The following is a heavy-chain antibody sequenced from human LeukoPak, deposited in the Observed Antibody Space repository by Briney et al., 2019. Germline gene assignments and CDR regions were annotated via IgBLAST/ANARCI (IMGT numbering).Heavy chain of an antibody. CDR2: IYYSGST. CDR3: ARAKYSSSLYYYYYYMDV. Sequence: SETLSLTCTVSGSSISSHYWSWIRQPPGKGLEWIGYIYYSGSTNYNPSLKSRVTISVDTSKNQFSLKLCSVTAADTALYYCARAKYSSSLYYYYYYMDVWGKGTTVTVSS. D-gene: IGHD6-13*01. CDR1: GSSISSHY. V-gene: IGHV4-59*11. J-gene: IGHJ6*03.